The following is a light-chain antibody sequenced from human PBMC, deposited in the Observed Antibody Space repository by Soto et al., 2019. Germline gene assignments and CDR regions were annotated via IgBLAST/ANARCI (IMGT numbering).Light chain of an antibody. V-gene: IGKV3-15*01. J-gene: IGKJ1*01. CDR2: GAS. CDR1: QSVSSD. Sequence: EIVMTQSPATLSVSPGERATLSCRASQSVSSDLAWYHQKPGQAPRLLIYGASTRATGIPARFSGSGSGTEFTLTINSLQPDDSATYYCQQYHTYWWTFGQGTKVDIK. CDR3: QQYHTYWWT.